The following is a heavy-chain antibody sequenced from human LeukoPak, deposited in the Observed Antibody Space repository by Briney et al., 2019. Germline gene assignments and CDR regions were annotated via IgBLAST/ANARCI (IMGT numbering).Heavy chain of an antibody. V-gene: IGHV3-20*04. D-gene: IGHD2-15*01. Sequence: PGGSLRLSCAASGFTFDDYGMSWVRQAPGKGLEWVSGINCNGGSTVYADSVKGRFTISRDDAKNSLYLQMNSLRSEDTALYYCSREDWVPEWSGGSCYYMDVWGKGTTVTVSS. J-gene: IGHJ6*03. CDR1: GFTFDDYG. CDR2: INCNGGST. CDR3: SREDWVPEWSGGSCYYMDV.